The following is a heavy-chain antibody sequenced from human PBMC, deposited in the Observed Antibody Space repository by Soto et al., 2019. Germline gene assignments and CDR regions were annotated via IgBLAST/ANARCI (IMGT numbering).Heavy chain of an antibody. Sequence: GGSLRLSCAASGFTFSSYWMHWVRQAPGKGLVWVSRINSDGSSTSYADSVKGRFTISRDNAKNTLYLQMNSLRAEDTAVYYCARASDITMVRGAPDYYYGMDVWGQGTTVTVSS. CDR1: GFTFSSYW. J-gene: IGHJ6*02. CDR3: ARASDITMVRGAPDYYYGMDV. CDR2: INSDGSST. V-gene: IGHV3-74*01. D-gene: IGHD3-10*01.